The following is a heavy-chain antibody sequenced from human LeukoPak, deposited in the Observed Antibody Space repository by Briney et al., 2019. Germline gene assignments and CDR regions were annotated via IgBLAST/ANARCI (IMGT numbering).Heavy chain of an antibody. V-gene: IGHV3-33*01. CDR1: GFTFSSYG. D-gene: IGHD3-22*01. CDR3: ARDPWAYDSSGYYFDY. J-gene: IGHJ4*02. Sequence: PGGSLRLSCAPSGFTFSSYGMHWVRQAPGKGLEWVAVIWYDGSNKYYADSVKGRFTISRDNSKNTLYLQMNSLRAEDTAVYYCARDPWAYDSSGYYFDYWGQGTLVTVSS. CDR2: IWYDGSNK.